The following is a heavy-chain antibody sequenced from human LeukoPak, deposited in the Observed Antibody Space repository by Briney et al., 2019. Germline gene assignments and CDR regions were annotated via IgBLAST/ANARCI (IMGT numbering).Heavy chain of an antibody. CDR3: AREGDSSSNN. CDR1: RGSISSGVYY. CDR2: IYYSGST. V-gene: IGHV4-30-4*01. Sequence: SQTLSLTCTVSRGSISSGVYYWSWIRHPPGEGLEWIGYIYYSGSTYYNPSLKSRVTISVDTSKNQFSLKLSSVTAADTAVYYCAREGDSSSNNWGQGTLVTVSS. J-gene: IGHJ4*02. D-gene: IGHD6-6*01.